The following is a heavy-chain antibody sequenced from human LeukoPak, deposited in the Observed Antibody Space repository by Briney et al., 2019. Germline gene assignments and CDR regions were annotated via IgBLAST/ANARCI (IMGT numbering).Heavy chain of an antibody. D-gene: IGHD2-15*01. Sequence: GGSLRLSCGASGFTFSSYWMSWVRQAPGKGLEWVANIKQDGSEKYYVDSVKGRFTISRDNAKNSLYLQMNSLRAEDTAVYYCGRVSESLVNGGVSWSFDNWGQGTLVTVPS. CDR2: IKQDGSEK. V-gene: IGHV3-7*03. CDR3: GRVSESLVNGGVSWSFDN. CDR1: GFTFSSYW. J-gene: IGHJ4*02.